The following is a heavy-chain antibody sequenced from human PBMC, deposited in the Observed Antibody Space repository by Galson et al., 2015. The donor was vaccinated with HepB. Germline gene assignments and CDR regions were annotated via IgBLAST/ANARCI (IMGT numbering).Heavy chain of an antibody. CDR3: ARDGSRGLAAAEY. J-gene: IGHJ4*02. Sequence: SLRLSCAASGFTFSSYSMNWVRQAPGKGLEWVSYISSSSSTIYYADSVKGRFTISRDNAKNSLYLQMNSLRAEDTAVYYCARDGSRGLAAAEYWGQGTLVTVSS. D-gene: IGHD6-13*01. V-gene: IGHV3-48*01. CDR1: GFTFSSYS. CDR2: ISSSSSTI.